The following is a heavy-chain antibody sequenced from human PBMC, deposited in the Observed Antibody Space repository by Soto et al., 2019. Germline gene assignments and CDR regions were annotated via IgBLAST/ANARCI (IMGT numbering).Heavy chain of an antibody. D-gene: IGHD3-10*01. CDR2: ISYDGSNK. CDR1: GFTFSSYG. V-gene: IGHV3-30*18. CDR3: AKGEGELLWCGEFPCPAFDI. Sequence: LRLSCAASGFTFSSYGMHWVRQAPGKGLEWVAVISYDGSNKYYADSVKGRFTISRDNSKNTLYLQMNSLRAEDTAEDYCAKGEGELLWCGEFPCPAFDIWGQGTMVTVSS. J-gene: IGHJ3*02.